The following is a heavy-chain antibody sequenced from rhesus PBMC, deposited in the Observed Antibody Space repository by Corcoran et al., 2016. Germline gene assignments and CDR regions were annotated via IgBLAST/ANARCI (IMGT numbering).Heavy chain of an antibody. D-gene: IGHD6-43*01. CDR3: ARRGSSSYGD. CDR1: GGSISGGYD. J-gene: IGHJ4*01. Sequence: QVQLQESGPGLVKPSETLSLTCAVSGGSISGGYDWSWIRQPPGKGLEGIGYNYGRSGSTNYNPSLKNRVTISKDTSKNQFSLKLSSVTAADTAVYYCARRGSSSYGDWGQGVLVTVSS. V-gene: IGHV4-76*01. CDR2: NYGRSGST.